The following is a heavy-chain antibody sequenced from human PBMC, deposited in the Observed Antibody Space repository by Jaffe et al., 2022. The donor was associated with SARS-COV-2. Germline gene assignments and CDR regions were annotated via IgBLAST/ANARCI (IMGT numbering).Heavy chain of an antibody. Sequence: EVQLVQSGAEVKKPGESLKISCKGSGYSFTNYWIGWVRQMPGKGLEWMGIIYPGDSDTRYSPSFQGQVTISADRSISTAYLQWSSLKASDTAIYYCAKQIRLGDLSLLFDAFDIWGQGTMVTVSS. CDR3: AKQIRLGDLSLLFDAFDI. D-gene: IGHD3-16*02. CDR1: GYSFTNYW. J-gene: IGHJ3*02. CDR2: IYPGDSDT. V-gene: IGHV5-51*01.